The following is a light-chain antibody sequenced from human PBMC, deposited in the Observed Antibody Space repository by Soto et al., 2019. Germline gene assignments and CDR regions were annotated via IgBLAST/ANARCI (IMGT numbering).Light chain of an antibody. V-gene: IGLV2-14*01. Sequence: QSALTQPASVSGSPGQSITISCSGTSSDVGSYNHVSWYQQHPDKAPKAVIYEVNNRPSGVSDRFYGSKSGNTASLTISGLQSEDEADYYCCSYTSSTTQYVFGTGTKVTVL. CDR3: CSYTSSTTQYV. J-gene: IGLJ1*01. CDR1: SSDVGSYNH. CDR2: EVN.